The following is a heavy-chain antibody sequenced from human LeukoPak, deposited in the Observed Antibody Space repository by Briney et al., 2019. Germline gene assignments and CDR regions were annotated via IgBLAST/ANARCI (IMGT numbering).Heavy chain of an antibody. J-gene: IGHJ4*02. V-gene: IGHV4-31*03. CDR3: ARVFNPRSDV. CDR2: IYYSGST. Sequence: SETLSLTCTVSGGSISSGGYYWSWLRQHPGKGLEWIGYIYYSGSTYYNPSLKSRVTISVDTSKNQFSLKLSSVTAADTAVYYCARVFNPRSDVWGQGTLVTVSS. CDR1: GGSISSGGYY. D-gene: IGHD3-3*01.